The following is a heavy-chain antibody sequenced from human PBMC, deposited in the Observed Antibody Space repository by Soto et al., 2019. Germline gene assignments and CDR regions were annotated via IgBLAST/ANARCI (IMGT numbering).Heavy chain of an antibody. CDR1: GGFLSESY. D-gene: IGHD1-1*01. Sequence: SETLSLTCTVYGGFLSESYWTWIRQPPGKGLEWIGEINHVGGTNYNPSLKSRVTMSVDTSQNQFSLRLISVTAADTAMYFCVRIRYQLPSSVLWLDPWGQGTPVTVYS. CDR2: INHVGGT. CDR3: VRIRYQLPSSVLWLDP. J-gene: IGHJ5*02. V-gene: IGHV4-34*01.